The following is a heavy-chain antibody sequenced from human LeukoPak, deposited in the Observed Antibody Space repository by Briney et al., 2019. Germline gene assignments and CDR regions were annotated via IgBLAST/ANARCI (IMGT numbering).Heavy chain of an antibody. Sequence: PGGSLRLSCAASGFTFSSYNMNWVRQAPGKGLEWVSSITSTGSYTFYADSVKGRFTISRDNAKNSLYLQMNSLRVEDTAVYYCARGEWRTWGQGTLVTVSS. CDR1: GFTFSSYN. J-gene: IGHJ5*02. CDR3: ARGEWRT. CDR2: ITSTGSYT. D-gene: IGHD3-3*01. V-gene: IGHV3-21*01.